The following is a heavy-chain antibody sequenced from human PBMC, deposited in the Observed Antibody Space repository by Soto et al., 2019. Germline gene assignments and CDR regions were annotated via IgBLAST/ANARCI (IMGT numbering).Heavy chain of an antibody. CDR1: SGSISSEQR. D-gene: IGHD6-19*01. Sequence: QMQLQESGPGLVKPSETQSLICTVSSGSISSEQRWTWVRQPPGKGLEWIGEIHHSGSTNENPSLRSRVTMSVDKSKNQFSLKLNSVTAADTAVYFCARSFGWYAIDHWGQGTLVIVSS. CDR2: IHHSGST. V-gene: IGHV4-4*02. CDR3: ARSFGWYAIDH. J-gene: IGHJ4*02.